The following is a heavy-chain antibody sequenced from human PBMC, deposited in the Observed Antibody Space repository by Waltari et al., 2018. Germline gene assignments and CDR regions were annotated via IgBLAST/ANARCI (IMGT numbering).Heavy chain of an antibody. Sequence: EVQLVESGGGLVQPGGSLRLSCAAYGFTFSSNAMLWVRQAPGTGLEWVSAISGSGGSTYYADSVKGRFTISRDNSKNTLYLQMNSLRAEDTAVYYCAKWHGCSSTSCYYYGMDVWGQGTTVTVSS. J-gene: IGHJ6*02. V-gene: IGHV3-23*04. CDR3: AKWHGCSSTSCYYYGMDV. CDR1: GFTFSSNA. CDR2: ISGSGGST. D-gene: IGHD2-2*01.